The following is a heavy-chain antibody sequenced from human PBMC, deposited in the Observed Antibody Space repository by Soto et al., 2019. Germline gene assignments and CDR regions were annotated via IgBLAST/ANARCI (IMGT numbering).Heavy chain of an antibody. V-gene: IGHV2-26*01. CDR1: GFSLSNARMG. J-gene: IGHJ4*02. CDR3: ARIPAYYDFWSGYSPEYYFDY. Sequence: QVTLKESGPVLVKPTETLTLTCTVSGFSLSNARMGVSWIRQPPGKALEWLAHIFSNDEKSYSTSLKSRLTISKDTSKSQVVLTMTNMDPVDTATYYCARIPAYYDFWSGYSPEYYFDYWGQGTLVTVSS. CDR2: IFSNDEK. D-gene: IGHD3-3*01.